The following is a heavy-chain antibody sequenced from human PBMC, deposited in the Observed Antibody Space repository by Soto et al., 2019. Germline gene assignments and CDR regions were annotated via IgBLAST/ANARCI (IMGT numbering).Heavy chain of an antibody. CDR3: AKDGGGSVAGTPYYYYGMYV. J-gene: IGHJ6*02. D-gene: IGHD6-19*01. CDR2: ISGSGGST. Sequence: GGSLRLSCAASGFTFSSYAMSWVRQVPGKGLEWVSAISGSGGSTYYADSVKGRFTISRDNSKNTLYLQMNSLRAEDTAVYYCAKDGGGSVAGTPYYYYGMYVWGQATRVSVS. CDR1: GFTFSSYA. V-gene: IGHV3-23*01.